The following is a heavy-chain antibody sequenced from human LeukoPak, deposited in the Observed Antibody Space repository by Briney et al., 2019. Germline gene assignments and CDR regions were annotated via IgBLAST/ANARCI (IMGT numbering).Heavy chain of an antibody. J-gene: IGHJ3*02. CDR3: ARRVVVPAAIQGDAFDI. V-gene: IGHV5-51*01. CDR2: IYPGDSDT. Sequence: GESLKISCKGSGYSFTSYWIGWVRQMPGKGLEWMGIIYPGDSDTRYSPSFQGQVTISADKSISTAYLQWSSLKASDIAMYHCARRVVVPAAIQGDAFDIWGQGTMVTVSS. D-gene: IGHD2-2*02. CDR1: GYSFTSYW.